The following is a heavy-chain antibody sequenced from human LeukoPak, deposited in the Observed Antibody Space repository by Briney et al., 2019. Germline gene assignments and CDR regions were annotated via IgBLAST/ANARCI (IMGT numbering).Heavy chain of an antibody. D-gene: IGHD2-15*01. J-gene: IGHJ4*02. CDR2: INPNSGFT. CDR1: GYTFTAYY. CDR3: ARAISAGSPITASDC. Sequence: ASVKVSCKTSGYTFTAYYMHWVRQAPGQGLEWMGWINPNSGFTNFAQNFQGRVTMTSDTSISTAYMELSRLRSDDTAVYYCARAISAGSPITASDCWGQGTLVTVSS. V-gene: IGHV1-2*02.